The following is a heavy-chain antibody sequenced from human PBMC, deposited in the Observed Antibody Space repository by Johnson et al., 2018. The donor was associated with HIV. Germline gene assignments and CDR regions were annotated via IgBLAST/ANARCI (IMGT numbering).Heavy chain of an antibody. CDR2: ISYDGNNK. J-gene: IGHJ3*02. V-gene: IGHV3-30*14. CDR3: ARLPSWRGAFDI. CDR1: GFTFSSYA. D-gene: IGHD3-10*01. Sequence: QVQLVESGGGLVQPGGSLRLSCAASGFTFSSYAMHWVRQAPGKGLKWVAVISYDGNNKYYADSVKGRFTISRDNSKNTLYRQMNSLRAEDTAVYYCARLPSWRGAFDIWCQGTMFTVSS.